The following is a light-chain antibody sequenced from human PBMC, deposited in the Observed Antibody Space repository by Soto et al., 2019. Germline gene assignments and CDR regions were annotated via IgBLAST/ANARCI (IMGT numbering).Light chain of an antibody. J-gene: IGLJ2*01. V-gene: IGLV1-40*01. CDR2: GNS. Sequence: QSVLTQPPSVSGAPGPRVTISCTGSSSNIGAGYDVHWYQQLPGTAPKLLISGNSNRPSGVPDRFSGSKSGTSAALAITGLQAEDEADYYCQSYDSSLSGVVFGGGTQLTVL. CDR1: SSNIGAGYD. CDR3: QSYDSSLSGVV.